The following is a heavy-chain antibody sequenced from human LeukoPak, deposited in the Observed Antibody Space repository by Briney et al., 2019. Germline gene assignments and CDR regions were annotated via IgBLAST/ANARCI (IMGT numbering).Heavy chain of an antibody. CDR2: IYYSGST. Sequence: SETLSLTCTVSGGFISSSSYYWGWIRQPPGKGLEWIGSIYYSGSTYYNPSLKSRVTISVDTSKNQFSLKLSSVTAADTAVYYCARIGGSCCGFDYWGQGTLVTVSS. CDR3: ARIGGSCCGFDY. CDR1: GGFISSSSYY. V-gene: IGHV4-39*01. D-gene: IGHD2-15*01. J-gene: IGHJ4*02.